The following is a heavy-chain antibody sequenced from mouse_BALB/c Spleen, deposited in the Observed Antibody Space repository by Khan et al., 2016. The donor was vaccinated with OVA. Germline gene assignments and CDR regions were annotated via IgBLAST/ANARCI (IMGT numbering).Heavy chain of an antibody. Sequence: VQLQQSGAELVKPGASVKLSCTASGFNIKDTYMHWVKQRPEQDLEWIGRIDPLNGNTKYDPKFQGKATITADTSSNTAYLQLSSLTSEDTAVYYCVSPNLFFYWGQGTLVTVSA. CDR3: VSPNLFFY. J-gene: IGHJ3*01. CDR2: IDPLNGNT. V-gene: IGHV14-3*02. CDR1: GFNIKDTY.